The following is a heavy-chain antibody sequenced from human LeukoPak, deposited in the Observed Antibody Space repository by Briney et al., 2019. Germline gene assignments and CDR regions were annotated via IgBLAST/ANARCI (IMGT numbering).Heavy chain of an antibody. J-gene: IGHJ4*02. D-gene: IGHD3-10*01. CDR3: ARGLSRLYYGSGSPLGLQFDY. Sequence: PSETLSLTCTVSGGSISSYYWSWIRQPPGKGLEWIGYIYYSGSTNYNPSLKSRVTISVDTSKNQFSLKLSPVTAADTAVYYCARGLSRLYYGSGSPLGLQFDYWGQGTLVTVSS. V-gene: IGHV4-59*08. CDR2: IYYSGST. CDR1: GGSISSYY.